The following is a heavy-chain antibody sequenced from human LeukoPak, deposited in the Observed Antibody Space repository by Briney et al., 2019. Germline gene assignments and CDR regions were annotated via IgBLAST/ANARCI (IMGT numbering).Heavy chain of an antibody. CDR3: ATGQGHGMDV. CDR2: INSDGSST. V-gene: IGHV3-74*01. D-gene: IGHD1-14*01. Sequence: GGSLRLSCAASGFTFSSYWMHWVRQAPGKGLVWVSRINSDGSSTSYADSVKGRFTISRDNAKNTQYLQMNSRRAEDTSVYYCATGQGHGMDVWGQGTTVTVSS. CDR1: GFTFSSYW. J-gene: IGHJ6*02.